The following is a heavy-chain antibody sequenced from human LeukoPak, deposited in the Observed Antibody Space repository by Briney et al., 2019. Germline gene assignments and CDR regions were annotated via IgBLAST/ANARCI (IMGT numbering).Heavy chain of an antibody. Sequence: SETLSLTCTVSGGSISYYYWSWIRQPPGKGLEWIGYIYYSGSTNYNPSLKSRVTISVDTSKNQFSLKLSSVAAADTAVYYCARSYDTNFDYWGQGTLVTVSS. CDR1: GGSISYYY. CDR2: IYYSGST. J-gene: IGHJ4*02. CDR3: ARSYDTNFDY. V-gene: IGHV4-59*01. D-gene: IGHD3-3*01.